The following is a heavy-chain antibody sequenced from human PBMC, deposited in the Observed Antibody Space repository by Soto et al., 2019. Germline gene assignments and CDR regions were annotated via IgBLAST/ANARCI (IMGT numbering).Heavy chain of an antibody. J-gene: IGHJ4*02. V-gene: IGHV1-46*01. CDR1: GYTFTNYY. Sequence: QVQLVQSGAEVKKPGASVKVSCKASGYTFTNYYVQWVRQAPGQGLEWMGVIHPDGGHTTYSQKFHDRVTMTRDTFTSTIYMELSSLGSEDTAVYYCASGDKDYWGQGTLVTVSS. CDR2: IHPDGGHT. CDR3: ASGDKDY.